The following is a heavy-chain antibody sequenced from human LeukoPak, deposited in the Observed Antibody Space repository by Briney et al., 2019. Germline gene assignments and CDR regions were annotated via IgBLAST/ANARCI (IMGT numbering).Heavy chain of an antibody. D-gene: IGHD6-13*01. V-gene: IGHV1-69*06. Sequence: SVKVSCKASGGTFSSYAISWVRQAPGQGLEWMGGIIPIFGTADYAQKFQGRVTITADKSTSTAYMELSSLRSEDTAVCYCAREKEAGTLDYWGQGTLVTVSS. CDR1: GGTFSSYA. CDR3: AREKEAGTLDY. J-gene: IGHJ4*02. CDR2: IIPIFGTA.